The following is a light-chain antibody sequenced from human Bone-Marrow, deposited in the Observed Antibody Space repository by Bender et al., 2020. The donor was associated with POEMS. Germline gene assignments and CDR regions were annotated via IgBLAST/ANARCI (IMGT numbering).Light chain of an antibody. CDR2: DNK. CDR1: DNDIGKYDL. V-gene: IGLV2-23*01. CDR3: CSFAGGPYV. J-gene: IGLJ1*01. Sequence: QSALTQPASVSGSLGQSITLSCTGSDNDIGKYDLVSWYQQHPGNVPQVIIYDNKKRPSGSSSRFSASKFGNVAFLTISGLQADDEADYYCCSFAGGPYVFGTGTTVFVL.